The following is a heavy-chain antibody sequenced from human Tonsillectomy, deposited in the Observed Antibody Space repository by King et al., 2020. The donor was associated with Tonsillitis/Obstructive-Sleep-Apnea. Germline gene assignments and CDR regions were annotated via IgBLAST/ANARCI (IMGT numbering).Heavy chain of an antibody. V-gene: IGHV7-4-1*02. CDR2: INTNTGNP. CDR3: AREVYSNYDDYYYMDV. Sequence: VQLVESGSELKKPGASVKVSCKASGYTFTSYAMNWVRQAPGQGLEWMGWINTNTGNPSYARGFTGRFVFSLDTSVSTAYLQISRLKAEDTAVYYCAREVYSNYDDYYYMDVWGKGTTVTVSS. D-gene: IGHD4-11*01. CDR1: GYTFTSYA. J-gene: IGHJ6*03.